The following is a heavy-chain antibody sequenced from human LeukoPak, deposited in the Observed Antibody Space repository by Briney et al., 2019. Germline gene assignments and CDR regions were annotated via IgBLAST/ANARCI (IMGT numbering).Heavy chain of an antibody. V-gene: IGHV3-69-1*01. CDR3: ARDQGSFDY. J-gene: IGHJ4*02. CDR2: IGSDNRP. CDR1: GFTFSAYA. Sequence: GGSLRLSCEASGFTFSAYAMTWVRQAPGKGLEWVSSIGSDNRPHYSESVKGRFAISRDNAKNTLYLQMNSLRAEDTAVYYCARDQGSFDYWGQGTLVTVSS.